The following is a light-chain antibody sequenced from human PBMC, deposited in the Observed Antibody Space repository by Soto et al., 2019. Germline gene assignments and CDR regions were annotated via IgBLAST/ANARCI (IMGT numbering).Light chain of an antibody. CDR2: GAS. V-gene: IGKV3-15*01. Sequence: EKVMTQSPATLSMSPGERATLSCRASQSVNSYLAWYQQKPGQAPRLLIYGASTRATGIPARFSGSGSGTEFTLTISSLQSEDFAVYYCQQYTNWPSWTFGQGTNVDI. J-gene: IGKJ1*01. CDR3: QQYTNWPSWT. CDR1: QSVNSY.